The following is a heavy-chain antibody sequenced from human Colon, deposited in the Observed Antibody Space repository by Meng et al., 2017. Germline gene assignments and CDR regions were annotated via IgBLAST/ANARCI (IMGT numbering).Heavy chain of an antibody. V-gene: IGHV1-3*01. CDR2: INTAGNGDT. CDR1: GYTSITYA. Sequence: ASVMDICKASGYTSITYAIHWLGQTPGQRTEWMGWINTAGNGDTKLSETFQGRLTFTTDTSATTDYMELGSLRSEDTAIDYCAKDEGGQCGGDYPRAFHIWGQGTRVTVSS. CDR3: AKDEGGQCGGDYPRAFHI. D-gene: IGHD2-21*02. J-gene: IGHJ3*02.